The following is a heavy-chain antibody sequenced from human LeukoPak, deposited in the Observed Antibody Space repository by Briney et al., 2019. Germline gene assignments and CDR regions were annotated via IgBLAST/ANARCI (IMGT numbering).Heavy chain of an antibody. CDR2: ITPIFGTA. CDR3: ARGGIAVASAFDI. Sequence: SVKVSCKASGGTFSSYAISWVRQAPGQGLEWMGGITPIFGTANYAQKFQGRVTITADESTSTAYMELSSLRSEDTAVYYCARGGIAVASAFDIWGQGTMVTVSS. D-gene: IGHD6-19*01. CDR1: GGTFSSYA. V-gene: IGHV1-69*01. J-gene: IGHJ3*02.